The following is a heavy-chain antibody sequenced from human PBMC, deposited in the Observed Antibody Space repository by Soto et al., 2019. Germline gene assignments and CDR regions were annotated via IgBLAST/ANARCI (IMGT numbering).Heavy chain of an antibody. V-gene: IGHV1-18*01. Sequence: QVQLVQSAAEVKKPGASVKVSCKASGYTFTSYGINWVRQAPGQGLEGMGWISAYNGDRNSAQKFQGRVTMTTDTSTDIAYMELRSLRSDDTAVYYCARGEGIAAGGTSGMDVWGQGTTVTVSS. CDR2: ISAYNGDR. CDR3: ARGEGIAAGGTSGMDV. CDR1: GYTFTSYG. J-gene: IGHJ6*02. D-gene: IGHD6-13*01.